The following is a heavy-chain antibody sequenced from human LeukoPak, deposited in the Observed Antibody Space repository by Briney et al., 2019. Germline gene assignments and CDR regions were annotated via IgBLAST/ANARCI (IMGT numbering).Heavy chain of an antibody. CDR3: AKDSSASCYSPLDY. CDR1: GFTFSSYA. CDR2: ISGSGGST. J-gene: IGHJ4*02. D-gene: IGHD2-15*01. Sequence: PGGSLRLSCAASGFTFSSYAMSWVRQAPGKGLEWVSAISGSGGSTYYADSVKGRFTISRDNSKNTLYLQMNSLRAEDTAVYYCAKDSSASCYSPLDYWGQGTLVTVSS. V-gene: IGHV3-23*01.